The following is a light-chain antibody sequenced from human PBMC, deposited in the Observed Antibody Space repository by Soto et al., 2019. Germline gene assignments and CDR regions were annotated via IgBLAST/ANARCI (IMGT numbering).Light chain of an antibody. Sequence: QPVLTQSPSASASLGASVKLTCTLSSGHISYAIAWHQQQPEKGPRYLMKLNSDGSHSKGDGIPDRFSGSSSGAERYLTISSLQSEDEADYYCQTWGTAHVVFGGGTKLTVL. CDR3: QTWGTAHVV. J-gene: IGLJ2*01. CDR2: LNSDGSH. CDR1: SGHISYA. V-gene: IGLV4-69*01.